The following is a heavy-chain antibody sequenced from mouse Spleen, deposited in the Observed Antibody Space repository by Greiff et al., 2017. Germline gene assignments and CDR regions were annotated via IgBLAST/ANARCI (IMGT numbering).Heavy chain of an antibody. CDR1: GYSFTGYF. CDR2: INPYNGDT. CDR3: ARSYGNLSNYAMDY. J-gene: IGHJ4*01. Sequence: VQLQQSGPELVKPGDSVKISCKASGYSFTGYFMNWVMQSHGKSLEWIGRINPYNGDTFYNQKFKGKATLTVDKSSSTAHMELRSLTSEDSAVYYCARSYGNLSNYAMDYWGQGTSVTVSS. D-gene: IGHD2-1*01. V-gene: IGHV1-20*01.